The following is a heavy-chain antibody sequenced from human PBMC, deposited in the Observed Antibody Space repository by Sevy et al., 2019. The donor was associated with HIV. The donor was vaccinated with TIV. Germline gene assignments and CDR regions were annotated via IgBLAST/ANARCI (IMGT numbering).Heavy chain of an antibody. D-gene: IGHD6-6*01. CDR1: GDSIGSGDYY. Sequence: SETLSLTCTVSGDSIGSGDYYWSWIRQPPGKGLEWIGYIYYSGSTYYNPSLKGRISISVETSENQFSLKLKSVTAADTAVYYCARGPYDSGSSSYWFDPWGQGTLVTVSS. CDR3: ARGPYDSGSSSYWFDP. J-gene: IGHJ5*02. V-gene: IGHV4-30-4*01. CDR2: IYYSGST.